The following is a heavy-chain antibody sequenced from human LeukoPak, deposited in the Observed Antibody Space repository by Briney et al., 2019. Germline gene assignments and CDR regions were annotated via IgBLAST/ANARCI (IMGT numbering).Heavy chain of an antibody. CDR1: GGSFSGYY. Sequence: PSETLSLTCAVYGGSFSGYYWSWIRQPPGKGLEWIGEINHSGSTNYNPSLKSRVTISVDTSKNQFSLKLSSVTAADTAVYYCARGLEYYDSSGYPSWGQGTLVTVSS. J-gene: IGHJ4*02. CDR3: ARGLEYYDSSGYPS. V-gene: IGHV4-34*01. D-gene: IGHD3-22*01. CDR2: INHSGST.